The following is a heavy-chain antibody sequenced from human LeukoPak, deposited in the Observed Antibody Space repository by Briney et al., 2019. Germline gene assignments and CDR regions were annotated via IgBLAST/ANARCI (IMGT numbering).Heavy chain of an antibody. CDR1: GFTFSNYA. J-gene: IGHJ3*02. CDR2: ISYDGTNK. D-gene: IGHD3-22*01. CDR3: ARSNYYDSRSWGFDI. V-gene: IGHV3-30*04. Sequence: SLRLSCAASGFTFSNYAMSWVRQAPGKGLEWVTIISYDGTNKYYADSVKGRFTISRDNSKNTLFLQMNSLRAEDTAVYYCARSNYYDSRSWGFDIWGQGTMVTVSS.